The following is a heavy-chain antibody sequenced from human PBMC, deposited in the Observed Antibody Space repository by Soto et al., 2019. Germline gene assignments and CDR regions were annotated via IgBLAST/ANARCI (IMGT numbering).Heavy chain of an antibody. J-gene: IGHJ6*02. D-gene: IGHD4-17*01. Sequence: VSLRLSCAASGFTFSSYSMNWVRQAPGKGLEWVSSISSSSSYIYYADSVKGRFTISRDNAKNSLYLQMNSLRAEDTAVYYCARDPYGDYVDYYYGMDVWGQGTTVTVSS. V-gene: IGHV3-21*01. CDR1: GFTFSSYS. CDR2: ISSSSSYI. CDR3: ARDPYGDYVDYYYGMDV.